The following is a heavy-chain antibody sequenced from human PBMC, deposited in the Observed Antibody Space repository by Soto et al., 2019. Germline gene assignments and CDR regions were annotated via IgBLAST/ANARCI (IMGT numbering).Heavy chain of an antibody. J-gene: IGHJ6*02. V-gene: IGHV1-69*13. Sequence: ASVKVSCKASGGTFSSYAISWVRQAPGQGLEWMGGIIPIFGTANYAQKFQGRVTITADESTSTAYMELSSLRSEDTAVHYCASRYCSSTSCYYYYYYGMDVWGQGTTVTVSS. CDR3: ASRYCSSTSCYYYYYYGMDV. CDR1: GGTFSSYA. D-gene: IGHD2-2*01. CDR2: IIPIFGTA.